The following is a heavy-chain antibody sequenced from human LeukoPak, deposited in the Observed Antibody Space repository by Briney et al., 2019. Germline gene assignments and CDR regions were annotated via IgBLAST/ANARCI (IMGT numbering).Heavy chain of an antibody. CDR1: GFTFSSYG. V-gene: IGHV3-33*01. D-gene: IGHD3-22*01. CDR2: IWYDGSNK. J-gene: IGHJ4*02. Sequence: PGRSLRLSCAASGFTFSSYGMHWDRQAPGKGLEWVAVIWYDGSNKYYADSVKGRFTISRDNSKNTLYLQMNSLRAEGTAVYYCAREYPPRYYYDSSGYLDYWGQGTLVTVSS. CDR3: AREYPPRYYYDSSGYLDY.